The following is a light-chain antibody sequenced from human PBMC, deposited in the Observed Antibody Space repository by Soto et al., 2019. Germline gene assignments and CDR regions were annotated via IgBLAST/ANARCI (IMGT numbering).Light chain of an antibody. Sequence: QSALTQPPSASGSPGQSVTISCTGTSSNVCGYNYVSWYQQHPGKAPKLMIYDVIKRPSGVPDRFSGSKSGNTASLTVSGLQAEDEADYYCSSYAGSNLYVFGTGTKVTVL. CDR1: SSNVCGYNY. V-gene: IGLV2-8*01. CDR3: SSYAGSNLYV. CDR2: DVI. J-gene: IGLJ1*01.